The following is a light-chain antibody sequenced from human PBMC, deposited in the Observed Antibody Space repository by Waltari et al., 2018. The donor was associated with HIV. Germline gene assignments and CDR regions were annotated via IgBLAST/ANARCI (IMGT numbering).Light chain of an antibody. CDR1: ALPKQF. CDR2: KDS. CDR3: QSADSSGTYWV. Sequence: SYELTQPPSVSVSPGQTARITCSGDALPKQFAYWYQQKPGPAPVLVIYKDSERPSGIRERFSGSSSGTTVTLTISGVQAEDEADYYCQSADSSGTYWVFGGGTKLTVL. V-gene: IGLV3-25*03. J-gene: IGLJ3*02.